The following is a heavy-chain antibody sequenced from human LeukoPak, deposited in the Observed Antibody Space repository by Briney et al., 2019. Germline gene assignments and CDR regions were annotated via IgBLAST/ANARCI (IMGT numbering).Heavy chain of an antibody. CDR1: GGSISSYY. CDR3: ARDQGYGMDV. CDR2: IYYSGST. Sequence: SETLSRTCTVSGGSISSYYWSWIRQPPGKGLEWIGYIYYSGSTNYNPSLKSRVTISVDTSKNQFSLNLSSVTAADTAVYYCARDQGYGMDVWGQGTTVTVSS. V-gene: IGHV4-59*01. J-gene: IGHJ6*02.